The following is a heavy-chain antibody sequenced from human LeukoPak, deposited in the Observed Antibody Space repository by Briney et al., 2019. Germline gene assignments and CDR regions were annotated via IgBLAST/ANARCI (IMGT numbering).Heavy chain of an antibody. CDR3: ARDLGGYSGYDYWFDA. V-gene: IGHV1-18*01. Sequence: ASVKVSCKASGYPFTSYGISWVRQAPGQGLEWMGWISPYNSNTNYAQKLQGRITMTTDTSTSTAYMELRSLRSDDTAVYYCARDLGGYSGYDYWFDAWGQGTLVTVSS. J-gene: IGHJ5*02. D-gene: IGHD5-12*01. CDR2: ISPYNSNT. CDR1: GYPFTSYG.